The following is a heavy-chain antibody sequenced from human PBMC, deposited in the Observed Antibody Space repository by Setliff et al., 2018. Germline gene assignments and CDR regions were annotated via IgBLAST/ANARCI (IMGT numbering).Heavy chain of an antibody. Sequence: ETLSLSCETSGFSFGAFTMHWVRQAPGKGLVWVSRINGDGSITSYADSVRGRFTISRDSSKNTLYLQMNSLRLEDTAVYYCLVAYTSSWYSSGFDPWGQGTLVTVSS. CDR1: GFSFGAFT. J-gene: IGHJ5*02. CDR3: LVAYTSSWYSSGFDP. CDR2: INGDGSIT. V-gene: IGHV3-74*01. D-gene: IGHD6-13*01.